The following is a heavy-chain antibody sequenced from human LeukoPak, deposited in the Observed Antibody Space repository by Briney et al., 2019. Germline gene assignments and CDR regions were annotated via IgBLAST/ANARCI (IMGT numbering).Heavy chain of an antibody. CDR1: GYTFTSYY. Sequence: ASVKVSCKASGYTFTSYYMHWVRQAPGQGLEWMGIINPSGGSTSYAQKFQGRVTMTRDTSTSTVYVELSSLRSEDTAVYYCARGSSAVALSLDYYFDYWGQGTLVTVSS. D-gene: IGHD3-10*01. J-gene: IGHJ4*02. CDR3: ARGSSAVALSLDYYFDY. CDR2: INPSGGST. V-gene: IGHV1-46*01.